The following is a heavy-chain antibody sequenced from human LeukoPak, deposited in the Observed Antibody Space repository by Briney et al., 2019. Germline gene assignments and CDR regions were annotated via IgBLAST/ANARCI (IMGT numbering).Heavy chain of an antibody. J-gene: IGHJ4*02. V-gene: IGHV3-9*01. Sequence: PGRSLRLSCATSGFTFDDYAMHWVRQAPGKGLEWVSGISWNSGSIGYADSVKGRFTISRDNAKNSLYLQMNSLRAEDTALYYCAKASPNGWSDHFFDYWGQGTLVTVSS. CDR1: GFTFDDYA. D-gene: IGHD6-19*01. CDR2: ISWNSGSI. CDR3: AKASPNGWSDHFFDY.